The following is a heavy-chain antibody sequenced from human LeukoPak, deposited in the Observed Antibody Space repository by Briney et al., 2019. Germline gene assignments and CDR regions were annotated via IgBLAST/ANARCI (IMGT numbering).Heavy chain of an antibody. CDR3: ATEKKGAYSSSAGGPFDV. V-gene: IGHV3-74*01. D-gene: IGHD2-2*01. Sequence: PGGSLRLSCAASGFTLSTYWMHWVRQAPGKGLVWVSRINSEGSSTTYADSVKGRFTISRDNAKNILYLQMNSLRAVDTAVYYCATEKKGAYSSSAGGPFDVWGQGTMVTVSS. CDR1: GFTLSTYW. CDR2: INSEGSST. J-gene: IGHJ3*01.